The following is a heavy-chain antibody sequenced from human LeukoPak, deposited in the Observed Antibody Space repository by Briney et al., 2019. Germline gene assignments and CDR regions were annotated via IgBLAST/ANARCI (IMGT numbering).Heavy chain of an antibody. CDR2: ISWNSGSI. CDR3: ARESYGDYNDY. D-gene: IGHD4-17*01. Sequence: PGRSLRLSCAASGFTFDDYAMHWVRQAPGKGLEWVSGISWNSGSIGYADSVKGRFTISRDNAKNSLYLQMNSLRAEDTAVYYCARESYGDYNDYWGQGTLVTVSS. CDR1: GFTFDDYA. J-gene: IGHJ4*02. V-gene: IGHV3-9*01.